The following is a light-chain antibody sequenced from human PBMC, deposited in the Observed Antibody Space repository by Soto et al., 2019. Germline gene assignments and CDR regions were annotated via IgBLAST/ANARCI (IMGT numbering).Light chain of an antibody. V-gene: IGLV1-44*01. CDR1: SSNIGSNT. CDR3: AAWDDSLNGPNFV. CDR2: NNN. Sequence: QSVLTQPPSASGTPGQRITISCSGSSSNIGSNTVNWYQQLPGTAPKLLMYNNNQRPSGVPDRVSGSKSGTSASLAISGLQSEDEADYFCAAWDDSLNGPNFVFGTGTKLTVL. J-gene: IGLJ1*01.